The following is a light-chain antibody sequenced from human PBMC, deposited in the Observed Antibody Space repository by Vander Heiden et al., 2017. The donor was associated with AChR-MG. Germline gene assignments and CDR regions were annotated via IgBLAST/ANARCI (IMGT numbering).Light chain of an antibody. J-gene: IGLJ3*02. CDR1: NIGGKS. CDR3: QVWDSGAWV. Sequence: SSELTQPLSVSVALGQTATITCGASNIGGKSVHWYQQKPGLAPVLVIYKDTNRPSGIPERFSASNSGNTATLTIFRAQAGDEADYYCQVWDSGAWVFGGGTKMTVL. V-gene: IGLV3-9*01. CDR2: KDT.